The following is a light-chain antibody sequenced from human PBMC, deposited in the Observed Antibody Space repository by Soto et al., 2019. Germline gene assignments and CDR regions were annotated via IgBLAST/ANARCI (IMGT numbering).Light chain of an antibody. CDR3: QQSYSTIWT. CDR2: GAS. CDR1: QSIGSY. J-gene: IGKJ1*01. Sequence: QMNKSASSLSSSLGDRVTSTCRASQSIGSYLNWYQKKPGEAPNLLIFGASTLQSGVPSRFSGSGSGTDFTLTISSLQPEDFATYYCQQSYSTIWTFGQGTQLDIK. V-gene: IGKV1-39*01.